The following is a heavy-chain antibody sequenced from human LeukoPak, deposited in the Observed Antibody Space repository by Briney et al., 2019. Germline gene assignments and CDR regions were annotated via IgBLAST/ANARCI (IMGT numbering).Heavy chain of an antibody. V-gene: IGHV3-21*01. CDR1: GFTFSSYS. D-gene: IGHD3-22*01. CDR2: ISSSSSYI. CDR3: AKDGSGYSEYYFYY. Sequence: GGSLRLSCAASGFTFSSYSMNWVRQAPGKGLEWVSSISSSSSYIYYADSVKGRFTISRDNAKNSLYLQMNSLRAEDTAVYYCAKDGSGYSEYYFYYWGQGTLVTVSS. J-gene: IGHJ4*02.